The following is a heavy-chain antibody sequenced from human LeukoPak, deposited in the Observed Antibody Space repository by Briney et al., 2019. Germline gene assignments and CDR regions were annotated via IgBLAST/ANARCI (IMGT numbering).Heavy chain of an antibody. D-gene: IGHD1-1*01. CDR1: GYSLSDLS. V-gene: IGHV1-24*01. CDR2: FEPEEGAHGET. J-gene: IGHJ3*02. CDR3: ATDRLEIYALHI. Sequence: ASVKVSCRVSGYSLSDLSIHWVRHVAAKGLEWMGGFEPEEGAHGETIFAQKFEDRLTLTEDTSADTAYMELVRLTSEDTAVYYCATDRLEIYALHIWGQGTAVTVSS.